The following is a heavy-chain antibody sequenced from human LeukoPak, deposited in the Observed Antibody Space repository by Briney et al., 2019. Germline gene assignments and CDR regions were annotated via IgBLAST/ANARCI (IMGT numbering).Heavy chain of an antibody. V-gene: IGHV4-34*01. Sequence: PSETLSLTCAVYGGYFRGYYWSGIHPPPGKGLEGIGEVNHSGSTNYNPSLKSRVTISVDTSKNQFSLKLSSVTAADTAVYYCARELLRYFDWLPHLTVAFDIWGQGTMVTVSA. J-gene: IGHJ3*02. CDR3: ARELLRYFDWLPHLTVAFDI. CDR1: GGYFRGYY. CDR2: VNHSGST. D-gene: IGHD3-9*01.